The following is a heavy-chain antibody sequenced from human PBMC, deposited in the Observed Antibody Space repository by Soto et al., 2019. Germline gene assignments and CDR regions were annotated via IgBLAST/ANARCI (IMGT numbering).Heavy chain of an antibody. CDR1: CDSISTYY. CDR2: IYYGGST. J-gene: IGHJ4*02. D-gene: IGHD7-27*01. CDR3: ARPGRDWGSLDY. Sequence: QVQLQESGPGLVKPSETLSLPCTVSCDSISTYYWTWIRQSPGKGLEWIAFIYYGGSTNYNPSLKSRVTISVDTSQNPFSLQLNSVTAADTAVYYCARPGRDWGSLDYWGQGTLVTVSS. V-gene: IGHV4-59*08.